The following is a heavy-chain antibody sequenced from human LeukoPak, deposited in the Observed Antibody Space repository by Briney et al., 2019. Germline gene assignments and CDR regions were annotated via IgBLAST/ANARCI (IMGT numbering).Heavy chain of an antibody. J-gene: IGHJ4*02. CDR2: TSRSSGAI. V-gene: IGHV3-48*04. CDR3: VRDHLYGFDY. D-gene: IGHD4-17*01. CDR1: GFTFSAYS. Sequence: SGGSLRLSCAASGFTFSAYSMNWVRQAPGKGLEWISYTSRSSGAIFYADSVKGRFTISGDNAKSSLHLQMNGLRAEDTAVYYCVRDHLYGFDYWGQGTLVTVSS.